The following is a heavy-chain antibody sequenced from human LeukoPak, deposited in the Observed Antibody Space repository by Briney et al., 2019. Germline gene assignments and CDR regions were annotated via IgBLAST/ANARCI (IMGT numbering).Heavy chain of an antibody. V-gene: IGHV3-23*01. J-gene: IGHJ4*02. Sequence: GESLRLSCEASVFTFSNYAMTWVRQAPGKGLEWVSTIIGSGGTTFYADSVKGRFTISGDNSKNTLYLQLNSLRAEDTAVYYCAKGPVRSSPYYFDYWGQGTLVTVSS. CDR1: VFTFSNYA. CDR3: AKGPVRSSPYYFDY. CDR2: IIGSGGTT. D-gene: IGHD6-6*01.